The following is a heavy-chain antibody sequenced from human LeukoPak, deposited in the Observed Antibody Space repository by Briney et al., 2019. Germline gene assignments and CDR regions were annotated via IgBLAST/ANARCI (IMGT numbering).Heavy chain of an antibody. V-gene: IGHV1-2*02. CDR2: INPKSGGT. D-gene: IGHD1-7*01. J-gene: IGHJ5*02. CDR3: ARRRSTTTPWFDP. Sequence: ASVKVSCKASGYTFTDHHMHWVRQAPGQGLEWMGWINPKSGGTNYAQKFQGRVTMSRDTSISTTYMELSSLRSDDTAVYYCARRRSTTTPWFDPWGQGTLVTVSS. CDR1: GYTFTDHH.